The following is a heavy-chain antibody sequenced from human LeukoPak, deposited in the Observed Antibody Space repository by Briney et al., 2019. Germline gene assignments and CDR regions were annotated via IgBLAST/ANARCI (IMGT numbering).Heavy chain of an antibody. CDR3: ARVPYRVRQSNYYYYYMDV. J-gene: IGHJ6*03. CDR2: ISSGAGTI. CDR1: GISFSDCY. D-gene: IGHD3-16*02. V-gene: IGHV3-11*01. Sequence: GGSLRLSCADSGISFSDCYMSWIRQAPGKGLEWVSYISSGAGTIYYADSVKGRFTISRDNAKSSLYLQMNSLRSEDTAVYYCARVPYRVRQSNYYYYYMDVWGKGTTVTVSS.